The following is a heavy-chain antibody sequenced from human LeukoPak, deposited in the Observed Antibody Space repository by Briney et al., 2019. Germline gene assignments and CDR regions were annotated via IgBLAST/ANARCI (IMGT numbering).Heavy chain of an antibody. D-gene: IGHD3-16*02. V-gene: IGHV3-23*01. J-gene: IGHJ4*02. Sequence: GGSLRLSCAASGFTFSSYGMHWVRQAPGKGLEWVSAISGSGGSTYYADSVKGRFTISRDNSKNTLYLQMNSLRAEDTAVYYCAKRDDYIWGSYRYTEGFYFDYWGQGTLVTVSS. CDR1: GFTFSSYG. CDR2: ISGSGGST. CDR3: AKRDDYIWGSYRYTEGFYFDY.